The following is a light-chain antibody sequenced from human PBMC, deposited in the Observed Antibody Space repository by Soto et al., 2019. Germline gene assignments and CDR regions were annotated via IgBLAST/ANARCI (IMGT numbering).Light chain of an antibody. V-gene: IGKV3-20*01. Sequence: EIVLTHSPGTLSFSPGERATLSCRTSQGVSSAFLAWYQQKPGQAPRLLIYDASIRATGIPDRFSGSVSGTDFTLSISSIEPADYAVYYCQQYENSVMYTFGQGTKLEIK. J-gene: IGKJ2*01. CDR3: QQYENSVMYT. CDR1: QGVSSAF. CDR2: DAS.